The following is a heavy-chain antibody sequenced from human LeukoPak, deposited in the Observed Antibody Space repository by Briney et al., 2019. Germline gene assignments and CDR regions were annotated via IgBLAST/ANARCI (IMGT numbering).Heavy chain of an antibody. J-gene: IGHJ4*02. CDR2: MKQDGSET. CDR3: ARGGAYSYGYVGY. V-gene: IGHV3-7*01. D-gene: IGHD5-18*01. Sequence: GGSLRLSCAASGFTFSNYWMSWVRQAPGKGLEWVANMKQDGSETYYVDSVKGRFTISRDNAKNSLYLQMNSLRAEDTAVYYCARGGAYSYGYVGYWGQGTLVTVSS. CDR1: GFTFSNYW.